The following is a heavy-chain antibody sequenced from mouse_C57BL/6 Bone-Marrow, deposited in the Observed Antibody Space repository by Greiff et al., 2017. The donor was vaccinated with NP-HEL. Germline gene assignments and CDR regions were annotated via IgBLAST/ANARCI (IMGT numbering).Heavy chain of an antibody. CDR1: GYAFSSSW. CDR3: VRWGYDYDAAWFAY. J-gene: IGHJ3*01. Sequence: VQGVESGPELVKPGASVKISCKASGYAFSSSWMNWVKQRPGKGLEWIGRIYPGDGDTNYNGKFKGKATLTADKSSSTAYMQLSSLTSEDSAVYFCVRWGYDYDAAWFAYWGQGTLVTVSA. V-gene: IGHV1-82*01. D-gene: IGHD2-4*01. CDR2: IYPGDGDT.